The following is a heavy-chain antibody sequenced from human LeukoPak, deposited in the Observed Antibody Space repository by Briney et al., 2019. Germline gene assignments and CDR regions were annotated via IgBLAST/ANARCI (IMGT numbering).Heavy chain of an antibody. CDR2: INADTGNT. CDR3: ARSGGSRGTVTPPGDF. V-gene: IGHV1-3*03. J-gene: IGHJ4*02. D-gene: IGHD4-17*01. CDR1: GYTFTGYY. Sequence: ASVKVSCKASGYTFTGYYMHWVRQAPGQRLEWMGWINADTGNTKCSQEFQGRLTITRDTSASIVYMDLSSLKSEDMAVYYCARSGGSRGTVTPPGDFWGQGTLVTVSS.